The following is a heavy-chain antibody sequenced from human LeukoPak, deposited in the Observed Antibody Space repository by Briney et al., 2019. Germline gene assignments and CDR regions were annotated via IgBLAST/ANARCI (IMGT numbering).Heavy chain of an antibody. Sequence: GGSLRLSCAAPGFTFSSYWMHWVRQAPGKGLEWVANIKQDGSEKYYVDSVKGRFTISRDNAKNSLYLQMNSLRAEDTAVYYCARDLWEVAPLDYWGQGTLVTVSS. V-gene: IGHV3-7*03. D-gene: IGHD5-12*01. CDR1: GFTFSSYW. CDR3: ARDLWEVAPLDY. CDR2: IKQDGSEK. J-gene: IGHJ4*02.